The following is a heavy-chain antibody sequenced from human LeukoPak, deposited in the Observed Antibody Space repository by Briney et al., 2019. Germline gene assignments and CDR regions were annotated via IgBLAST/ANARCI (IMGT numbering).Heavy chain of an antibody. V-gene: IGHV3-21*01. D-gene: IGHD3-10*01. CDR2: ISSSSSYI. CDR1: GFTFSSYA. Sequence: GGSLRLSCAASGFTFSSYAMSWVRQAPGKGLEWVSSISSSSSYIYYADSVKGRFTISRDNAKNSLYLQMNSLRAEDTAVYYCARYGSGSPLDYWGQGTLVTVSS. J-gene: IGHJ4*02. CDR3: ARYGSGSPLDY.